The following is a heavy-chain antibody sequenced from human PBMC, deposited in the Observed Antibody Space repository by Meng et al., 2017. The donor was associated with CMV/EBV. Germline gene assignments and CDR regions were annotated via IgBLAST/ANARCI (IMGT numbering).Heavy chain of an antibody. CDR2: IIPIFGTA. D-gene: IGHD5-24*01. CDR1: GGTFSSYA. Sequence: QAQVVQLGAEVQKPGSSVKVSCKASGGTFSSYAISWVRQAPGQGLEWMGGIIPIFGTANYAQKFQGRVTITADESTSTAYMELSSLRSEDTAVYYCARMPRDGYNYIDYWGQGTLVTVPS. V-gene: IGHV1-69*12. CDR3: ARMPRDGYNYIDY. J-gene: IGHJ4*02.